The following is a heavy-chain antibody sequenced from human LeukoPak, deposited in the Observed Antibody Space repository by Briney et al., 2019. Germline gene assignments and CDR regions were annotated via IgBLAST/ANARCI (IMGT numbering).Heavy chain of an antibody. CDR3: ARDDSSSRTIYYYYGMDV. D-gene: IGHD6-13*01. Sequence: GASVKVSCKASGGTFSSYAISWVRQAPGQGLEWMGRIIPILGIANYAQKFQGRVTITADKSTSTAYMELRSLRSDDTAVYYCARDDSSSRTIYYYYGMDVWGQGTTVAVSS. J-gene: IGHJ6*02. CDR2: IIPILGIA. V-gene: IGHV1-69*04. CDR1: GGTFSSYA.